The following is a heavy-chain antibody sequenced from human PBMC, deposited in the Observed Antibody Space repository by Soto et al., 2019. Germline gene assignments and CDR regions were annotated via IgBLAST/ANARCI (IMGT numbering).Heavy chain of an antibody. CDR2: VSYDGDTE. J-gene: IGHJ5*01. CDR3: PKETRGYELDA. CDR1: GFIFSGYA. D-gene: IGHD5-12*01. Sequence: QAQLVESGGGVVQPGRSLRLSCAASGFIFSGYAMHWVRQSPGKGLEWVAVVSYDGDTEYYADSVKGRFIISRDNSQNTLYLQMNRLRPEDAAIYYFPKETRGYELDAWGHGTLVTVSS. V-gene: IGHV3-30-3*01.